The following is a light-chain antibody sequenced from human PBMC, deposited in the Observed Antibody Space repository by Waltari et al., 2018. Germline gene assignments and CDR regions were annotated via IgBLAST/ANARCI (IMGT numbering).Light chain of an antibody. CDR1: SSDVGGYNY. V-gene: IGLV2-14*03. CDR3: SSYTSSNTWV. Sequence: QSALTQPASVSGSPGQSITISCTGTSSDVGGYNYVSWYQHHPGKSPKLIIYDVSERPSGVSNHFSGSKSGNTASLTISGLQAEDEADYYCSSYTSSNTWVFGGGTKLTVL. J-gene: IGLJ3*02. CDR2: DVS.